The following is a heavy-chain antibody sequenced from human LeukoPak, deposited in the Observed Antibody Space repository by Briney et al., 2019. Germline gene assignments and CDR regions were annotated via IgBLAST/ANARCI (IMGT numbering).Heavy chain of an antibody. Sequence: GGSLRLSCAASGFSFNSDWMDWVRQAPGKGLEWVANIKHDESEKNYLGSVKGRFTISRDNAQNSLYLQMNGLRVEDTAVYYCTRRLDDWGQGTLVTVS. CDR3: TRRLDD. CDR1: GFSFNSDW. CDR2: IKHDESEK. J-gene: IGHJ4*02. V-gene: IGHV3-7*01. D-gene: IGHD3-16*01.